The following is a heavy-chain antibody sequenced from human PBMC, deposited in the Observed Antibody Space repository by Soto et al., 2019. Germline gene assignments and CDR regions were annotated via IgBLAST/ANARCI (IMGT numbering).Heavy chain of an antibody. V-gene: IGHV3-30*18. Sequence: PGGSLRLSCAASGFTFSSYGMHWVRQAPGKGLEWVAVISYDGSNKYYADSVKGRFTISRDNSKNTLYLQMNSLRAEDTAVYYCAKDLYYYDSSGSYGGSFDIWGQGTMVTVSS. J-gene: IGHJ3*02. D-gene: IGHD3-22*01. CDR2: ISYDGSNK. CDR3: AKDLYYYDSSGSYGGSFDI. CDR1: GFTFSSYG.